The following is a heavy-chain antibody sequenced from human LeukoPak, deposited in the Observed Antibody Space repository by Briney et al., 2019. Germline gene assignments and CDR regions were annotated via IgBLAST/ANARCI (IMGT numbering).Heavy chain of an antibody. CDR3: AKLASFGYSYGYVDH. CDR1: GFTFGTYD. D-gene: IGHD5-18*01. Sequence: GGSLRLSCAASGFTFGTYDMSWVRQAPGKGLEWVASISGVGRRATYYADSVKGRFTISRDNSKNTLYLQMNSLRAEDTAVYYCAKLASFGYSYGYVDHWGQGTLVTVSS. V-gene: IGHV3-23*01. J-gene: IGHJ4*02. CDR2: ISGVGRRAT.